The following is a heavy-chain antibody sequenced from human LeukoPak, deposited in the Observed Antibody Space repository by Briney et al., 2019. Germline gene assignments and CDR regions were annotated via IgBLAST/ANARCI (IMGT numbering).Heavy chain of an antibody. J-gene: IGHJ6*04. Sequence: SQTLSLTCTVSGGSISSGDYYWSWIRQPPGKGLEWIGYIYYSGSTYYNPSLKSRVTISVDTSKNQFSLKLSSVTAADTAVYYCARDGYYYYGMDVWGKGSTVTVSS. CDR1: GGSISSGDYY. CDR2: IYYSGST. CDR3: ARDGYYYYGMDV. V-gene: IGHV4-30-4*01.